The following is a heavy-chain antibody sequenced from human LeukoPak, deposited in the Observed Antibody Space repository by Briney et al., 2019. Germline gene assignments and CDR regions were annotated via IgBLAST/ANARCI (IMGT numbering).Heavy chain of an antibody. CDR2: INPNSGGT. CDR3: ARGSIRCGGDCFDY. Sequence: ASVKVSCKASGYTFTGYYMHWVRQAPGQGLEWMGRINPNSGGTNYAQKFQGRVTMTRDTSISTAYMELSSLRSEDTAVYYCARGSIRCGGDCFDYWGQGTLVTVSS. CDR1: GYTFTGYY. J-gene: IGHJ4*02. V-gene: IGHV1-2*06. D-gene: IGHD2-21*02.